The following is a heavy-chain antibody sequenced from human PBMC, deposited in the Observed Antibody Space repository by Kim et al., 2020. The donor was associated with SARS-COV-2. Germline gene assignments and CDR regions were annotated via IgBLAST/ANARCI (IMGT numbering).Heavy chain of an antibody. D-gene: IGHD1-1*01. CDR1: GFNFSSYA. CDR3: AKENGPGAFDI. V-gene: IGHV3-23*01. Sequence: GGSLRLSCAASGFNFSSYAMSWFRQAPGKGLEWVSASSGSGGSTYYADSVKGRFTISRDNSKNTLYLQRNSLIAEDTAVYYCAKENGPGAFDIWGQGTMVTVSS. J-gene: IGHJ3*02. CDR2: SSGSGGST.